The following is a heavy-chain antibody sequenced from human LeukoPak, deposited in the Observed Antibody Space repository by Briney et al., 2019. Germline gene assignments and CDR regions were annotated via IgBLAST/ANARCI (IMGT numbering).Heavy chain of an antibody. V-gene: IGHV1-2*02. CDR2: INPNSGGT. CDR3: ARSIIDGYSYGYDAFDI. Sequence: ASVKVSCKASGYIFTGYYMHWVRQAPGQGLEWMGWINPNSGGTNYAQKFQGRVTMTRDTSISTAYMELSRLRSDDTAVYYCARSIIDGYSYGYDAFDIWGQGTMVTVSS. J-gene: IGHJ3*02. D-gene: IGHD5-18*01. CDR1: GYIFTGYY.